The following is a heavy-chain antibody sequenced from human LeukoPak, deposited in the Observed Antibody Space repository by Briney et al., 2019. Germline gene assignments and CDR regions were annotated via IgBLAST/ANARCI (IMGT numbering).Heavy chain of an antibody. V-gene: IGHV1-46*01. CDR1: GYTFTSYY. CDR3: ARRRSSVPLDP. D-gene: IGHD3-10*01. CDR2: INPSGGST. J-gene: IGHJ5*02. Sequence: ASVKVSCKASGYTFTSYYMHWVRQAPGQGLEWMGIINPSGGSTSYAQKFQGRVTMTRDTSTSTVYMELSSLGSEDTAVYYCARRRSSVPLDPWGQGTLVTVSS.